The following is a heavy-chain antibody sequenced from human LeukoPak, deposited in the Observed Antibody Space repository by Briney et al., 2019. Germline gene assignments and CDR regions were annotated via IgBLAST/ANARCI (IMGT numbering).Heavy chain of an antibody. CDR1: GGSISSYY. CDR3: ARYPYQYYFDY. Sequence: PSETLSLTCTVSGGSISSYYWSWIRQPPGKGLECIGYIYYSGSTNYNPSLKSRVTISVDTSKNQFSLKLSSVTAADTAVYYCARYPYQYYFDYWGQGTLVTVSS. V-gene: IGHV4-59*01. CDR2: IYYSGST. D-gene: IGHD3-9*01. J-gene: IGHJ4*02.